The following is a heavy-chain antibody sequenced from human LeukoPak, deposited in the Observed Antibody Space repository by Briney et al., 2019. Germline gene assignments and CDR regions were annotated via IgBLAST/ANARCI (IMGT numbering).Heavy chain of an antibody. CDR1: GGTFSSYA. CDR2: IIPILGIA. Sequence: SVKVSCKASGGTFSSYAISWVRQAPGQGLEWMGRIIPILGIANYAQKFQGRVTMTRNTSISTAYMELSSLRSEDTAVYYCARSNRDFWSPYYYGMDVWGQGTTVTVS. D-gene: IGHD3-3*01. CDR3: ARSNRDFWSPYYYGMDV. V-gene: IGHV1-69*04. J-gene: IGHJ6*02.